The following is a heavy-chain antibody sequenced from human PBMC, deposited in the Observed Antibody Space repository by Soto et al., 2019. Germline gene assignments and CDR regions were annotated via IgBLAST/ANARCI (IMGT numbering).Heavy chain of an antibody. J-gene: IGHJ4*02. D-gene: IGHD2-15*01. CDR1: GFTFSSYS. Sequence: GGSLRLSCAASGFTFSSYSMNWVRQAPGKGLEWVSYISSSSSTIYYADSVKGRFTISRDNAKNSLYLQMNSLRAEDTAVYYCARDMGRVGDYWGQGTLVTVSS. CDR2: ISSSSSTI. CDR3: ARDMGRVGDY. V-gene: IGHV3-48*01.